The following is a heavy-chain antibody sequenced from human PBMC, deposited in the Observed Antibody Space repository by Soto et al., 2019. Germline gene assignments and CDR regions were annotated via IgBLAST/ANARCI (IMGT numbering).Heavy chain of an antibody. Sequence: KTSETLSLTCAVSGYSISNGYYWGWIRQPPGKGLEWIGAIFHSGSTYYNPSLKSRLTISVDTSNNQFSLKLSSVTAADTAVYYCASGGQLLPSYYFYYGMDVWGQGTTVTVSS. CDR1: GYSISNGYY. CDR2: IFHSGST. D-gene: IGHD2-15*01. J-gene: IGHJ6*02. CDR3: ASGGQLLPSYYFYYGMDV. V-gene: IGHV4-38-2*01.